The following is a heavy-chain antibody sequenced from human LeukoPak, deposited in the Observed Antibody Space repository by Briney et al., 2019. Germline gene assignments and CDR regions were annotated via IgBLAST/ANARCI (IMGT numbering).Heavy chain of an antibody. J-gene: IGHJ3*02. Sequence: ASVKVSCKASGYTFTSYGISWVRQAPGQGLEWMGWLSTYDANTNYAQKFQGRVTMTEDTSTDTAYMELSSLRSEDTAVYYCATVGLVGATSAFDIWGQGTMVTVSS. CDR3: ATVGLVGATSAFDI. CDR2: LSTYDANT. V-gene: IGHV1-18*01. CDR1: GYTFTSYG. D-gene: IGHD1-26*01.